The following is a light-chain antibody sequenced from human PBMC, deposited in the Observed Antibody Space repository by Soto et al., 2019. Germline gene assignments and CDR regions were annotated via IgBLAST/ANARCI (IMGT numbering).Light chain of an antibody. CDR1: SGDIGGYNY. V-gene: IGLV2-11*01. CDR3: SSDTSSWV. Sequence: QSALTQPRSVSGSPGQSVTISCTGASGDIGGYNYVSWYQHHPGKAPKLIIFDVNKRPSGVPDRFSGSKSGNTASLTISGLQPEDEADYYCSSDTSSWVFGGGTKLTVL. CDR2: DVN. J-gene: IGLJ3*02.